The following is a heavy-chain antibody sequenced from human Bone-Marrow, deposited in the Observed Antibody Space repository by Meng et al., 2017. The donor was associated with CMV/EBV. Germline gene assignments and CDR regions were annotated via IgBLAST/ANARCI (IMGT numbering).Heavy chain of an antibody. V-gene: IGHV3-49*04. J-gene: IGHJ6*02. D-gene: IGHD1-26*01. CDR1: GFTFGDYA. CDR2: IRSKAYGGTT. CDR3: TRLAGASWGYYDGMDV. Sequence: GGSLRLSCTASGFTFGDYAMSWVRQAPGKGLEWVGFIRSKAYGGTTEYAASVKGRFTISRDDSKSIAYLQMNSLKAEDTAVYYCTRLAGASWGYYDGMDVWGQGTTVTVSS.